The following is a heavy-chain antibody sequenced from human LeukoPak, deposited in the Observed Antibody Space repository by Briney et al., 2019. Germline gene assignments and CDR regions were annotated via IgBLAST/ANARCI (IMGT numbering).Heavy chain of an antibody. D-gene: IGHD3-22*01. V-gene: IGHV4-39*01. Sequence: SETLSLTCTVSGGPISSSSHYWGWIRQPPGKGLEWIGNIYYSGSTNYNPSLKSRVTISVDTSNNQFSLKLSSVTAADTAEYYCARRVAGSGYRDYWGQGTLVTVSS. CDR3: ARRVAGSGYRDY. J-gene: IGHJ4*02. CDR2: IYYSGST. CDR1: GGPISSSSHY.